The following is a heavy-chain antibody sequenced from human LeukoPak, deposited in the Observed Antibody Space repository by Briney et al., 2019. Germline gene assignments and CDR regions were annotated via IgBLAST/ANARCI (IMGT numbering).Heavy chain of an antibody. D-gene: IGHD1-26*01. Sequence: GGSLRLSCAASGFTFSSYWMSWVRQAPGKGLEWVADIKQDGSEKNYVDSVKGRFTISRDNAKNSLYLQMNSLRAEDTAVYYCARDLMGATHYFQHWGQGTLVTVSS. J-gene: IGHJ1*01. CDR1: GFTFSSYW. V-gene: IGHV3-7*01. CDR2: IKQDGSEK. CDR3: ARDLMGATHYFQH.